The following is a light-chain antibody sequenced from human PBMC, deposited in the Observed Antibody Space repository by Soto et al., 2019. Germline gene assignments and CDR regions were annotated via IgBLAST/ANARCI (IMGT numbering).Light chain of an antibody. CDR3: QHYHGWPIT. CDR2: GAS. V-gene: IGKV3-15*01. Sequence: EIVMTQSPATLSVSPGERATLSCRASQSVSSSLAWYQHRPGQAPRLLIYGASTRATGVPARFSGSGSGTEFTLTISSLQSEDFAVYYCQHYHGWPITFGQGTRLEI. J-gene: IGKJ5*01. CDR1: QSVSSS.